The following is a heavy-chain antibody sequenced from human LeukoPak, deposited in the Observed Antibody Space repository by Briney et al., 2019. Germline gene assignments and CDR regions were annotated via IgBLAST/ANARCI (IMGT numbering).Heavy chain of an antibody. V-gene: IGHV3-7*05. CDR3: TTFYSRLTDY. CDR2: INQDGSEK. Sequence: GGSLRLSCAASGFNLNSYWISWVRQAPGKGLEWLDNINQDGSEKYYVDSVKGRFTISRDNAKNSLYLQMNSLRAEDTAVYYCTTFYSRLTDYWGQGTLVTVSS. J-gene: IGHJ4*02. D-gene: IGHD2/OR15-2a*01. CDR1: GFNLNSYW.